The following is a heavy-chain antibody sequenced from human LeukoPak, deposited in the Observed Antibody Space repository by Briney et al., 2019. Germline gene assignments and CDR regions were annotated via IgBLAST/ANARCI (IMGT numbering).Heavy chain of an antibody. CDR3: ARSRSQRFYYDSSGYQKTIDY. Sequence: SETLSLTCAVYGGSFSGYYWSWIRQPPGKGLEWIGEVNHSGSTNYNPSLKSRVTISVDTSKNQFSLKLSSVTAADTAVYYCARSRSQRFYYDSSGYQKTIDYWGQGTLVTVSS. CDR2: VNHSGST. CDR1: GGSFSGYY. D-gene: IGHD3-22*01. J-gene: IGHJ4*02. V-gene: IGHV4-34*01.